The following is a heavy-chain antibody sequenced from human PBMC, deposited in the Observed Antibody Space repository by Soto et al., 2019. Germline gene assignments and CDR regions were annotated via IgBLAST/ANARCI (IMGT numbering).Heavy chain of an antibody. V-gene: IGHV1-8*01. J-gene: IGHJ5*02. Sequence: QVQLVQSGAEVKKPGVSVKVSCKASGYSFSDYDINWVRQATGQGSEWMGWMNPNSGNTGYAQKCQGRVTMTRNTSINTAYMELSSLGSEDTAVYYCARDNRYNWNDEGWFDPWGQGTLVTVSS. D-gene: IGHD1-20*01. CDR1: GYSFSDYD. CDR2: MNPNSGNT. CDR3: ARDNRYNWNDEGWFDP.